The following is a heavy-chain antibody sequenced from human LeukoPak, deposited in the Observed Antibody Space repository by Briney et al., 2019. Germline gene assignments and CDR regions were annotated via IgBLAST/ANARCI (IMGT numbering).Heavy chain of an antibody. Sequence: PGGSLRLSCAASGFTVSSNYMSWVRQAPGKGLEWVSVIYSGGSTYYADSVKGRFTISRDNSKNTLYLQMNSLRAEDTAVYYCARATPKHYSDGIFDYWGQGTLVTVSS. CDR1: GFTVSSNY. D-gene: IGHD5-18*01. CDR3: ARATPKHYSDGIFDY. J-gene: IGHJ4*02. V-gene: IGHV3-53*01. CDR2: IYSGGST.